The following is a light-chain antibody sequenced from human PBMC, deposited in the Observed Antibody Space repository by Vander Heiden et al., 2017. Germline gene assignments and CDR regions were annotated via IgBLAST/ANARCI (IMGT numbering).Light chain of an antibody. Sequence: DIQMTQSPSTLSASVGDRVTITCRASQSISSWLAWYQQKPGKAPNLLIYKASSLESGVPSRFSGSGSRTEFTLTISSLQPDDFATYYCQQYESYSPTFGQGTKVEIK. CDR2: KAS. J-gene: IGKJ1*01. CDR1: QSISSW. CDR3: QQYESYSPT. V-gene: IGKV1-5*03.